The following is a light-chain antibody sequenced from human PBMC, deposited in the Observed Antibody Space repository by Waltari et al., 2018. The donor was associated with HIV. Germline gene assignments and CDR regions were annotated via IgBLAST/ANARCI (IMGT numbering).Light chain of an antibody. CDR2: DAS. Sequence: EIVLTQSPATLSLSPGERATLSCRASKSVSSYLAWYQQKPGQAPRLLIYDASNRATGIPDRFSGSGSGTDFTLTISSLEAEDFAVYYCQQRSSWPLTFGGGTKVEIK. V-gene: IGKV3-11*01. CDR1: KSVSSY. CDR3: QQRSSWPLT. J-gene: IGKJ4*01.